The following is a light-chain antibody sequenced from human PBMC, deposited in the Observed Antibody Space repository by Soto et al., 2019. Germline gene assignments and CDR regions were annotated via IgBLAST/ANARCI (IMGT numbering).Light chain of an antibody. CDR1: SSDVGTYDY. J-gene: IGLJ2*01. CDR3: CSYAGSNIVV. V-gene: IGLV2-8*01. CDR2: EVS. Sequence: QSALTQPPSASGSPGQSVTISCTGTSSDVGTYDYVSWYQQHPGKAPKLMIYEVSKRPSGVPDRFSGSKSGNTASLTVSGLQADDEADYYCCSYAGSNIVVFGGGTKVTVL.